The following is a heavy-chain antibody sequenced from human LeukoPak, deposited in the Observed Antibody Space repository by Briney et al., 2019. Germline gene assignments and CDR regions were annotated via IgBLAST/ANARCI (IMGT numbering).Heavy chain of an antibody. D-gene: IGHD3-9*01. CDR2: INHSGST. Sequence: SETLSLTCAVYGGSFSGYYWSWIRQPPGKGLEWIGEINHSGSTNYNPSLKSRVTISVDTSKNQFSLKLSSVTAADTAVYYCARLPSYYDILTGYSDDAFDIWGQGTMVTVSS. V-gene: IGHV4-34*01. CDR1: GGSFSGYY. CDR3: ARLPSYYDILTGYSDDAFDI. J-gene: IGHJ3*02.